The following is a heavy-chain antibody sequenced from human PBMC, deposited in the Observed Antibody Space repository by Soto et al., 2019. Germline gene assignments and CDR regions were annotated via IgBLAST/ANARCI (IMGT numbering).Heavy chain of an antibody. V-gene: IGHV4-39*01. CDR1: GGSIRSSSYF. Sequence: QLQLQESGPGLVKPSETLSLTCTVSGGSIRSSSYFWGWIRQFPGKGLEWIGNIYYSGNTYYNPPPNSRVTIPIDTPRNQSSLKPTSVTAADTAVYFSAKINDKIYQSMDVWGKGATVTVSS. D-gene: IGHD3-22*01. CDR2: IYYSGNT. CDR3: AKINDKIYQSMDV. J-gene: IGHJ6*03.